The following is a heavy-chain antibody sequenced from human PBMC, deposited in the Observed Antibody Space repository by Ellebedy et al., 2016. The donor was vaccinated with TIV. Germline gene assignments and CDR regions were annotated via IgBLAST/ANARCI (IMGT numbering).Heavy chain of an antibody. CDR2: IYYSGST. CDR3: ARVVWQQPVSYAFDI. CDR1: YDSISSYY. Sequence: MPSETLSLTCTVSYDSISSYYWSWIRQPPGKGLEWIGYIYYSGSTNYNPSLKSRVTISLDTSKNQLSLKLSSVTAADTAVYYCARVVWQQPVSYAFDIWGQGKMVTVSS. V-gene: IGHV4-59*01. D-gene: IGHD6-13*01. J-gene: IGHJ3*02.